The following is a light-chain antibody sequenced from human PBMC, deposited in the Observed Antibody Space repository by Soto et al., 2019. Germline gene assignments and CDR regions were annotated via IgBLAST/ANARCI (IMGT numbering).Light chain of an antibody. CDR1: SNDVGIYNY. V-gene: IGLV2-14*01. J-gene: IGLJ3*02. CDR3: SSYTISSTWV. Sequence: QSALTQPASASGSPGQSITISCTGTSNDVGIYNYVSWYQQHPGKAPKLIIYEVTNRPSGVSDRFSGSKSDNTASLTISGLQAEDEADYYCSSYTISSTWVFGGGTKLTVL. CDR2: EVT.